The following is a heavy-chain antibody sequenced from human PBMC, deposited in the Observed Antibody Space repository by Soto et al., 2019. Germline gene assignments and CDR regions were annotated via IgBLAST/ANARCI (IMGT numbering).Heavy chain of an antibody. CDR3: ARDRGTITGTTRWFDP. CDR1: GGTFSSYA. Sequence: AASVKVSCKASGGTFSSYAISWVRQAPGQGLEWMGGIIPIFGTANYAQKFQGRVTITADESTSTAYMELSSLRSEDTAVYYCARDRGTITGTTRWFDPWGQGTLVTVSS. D-gene: IGHD1-7*01. CDR2: IIPIFGTA. J-gene: IGHJ5*02. V-gene: IGHV1-69*13.